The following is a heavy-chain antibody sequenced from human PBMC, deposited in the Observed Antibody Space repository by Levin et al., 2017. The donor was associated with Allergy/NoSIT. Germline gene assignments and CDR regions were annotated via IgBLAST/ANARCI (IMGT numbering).Heavy chain of an antibody. D-gene: IGHD1-14*01. CDR2: IYYSGST. CDR1: GGSVSSGSYY. Sequence: ESLKISCTVSGGSVSSGSYYWSWIRQPPGKGLEWIGYIYYSGSTNYNPSLKSRVTISVDTSKNQFSLKLSSVTAADTAVYYCAREPRRGSPEDWGQGTLVTVSS. CDR3: AREPRRGSPED. J-gene: IGHJ4*02. V-gene: IGHV4-61*01.